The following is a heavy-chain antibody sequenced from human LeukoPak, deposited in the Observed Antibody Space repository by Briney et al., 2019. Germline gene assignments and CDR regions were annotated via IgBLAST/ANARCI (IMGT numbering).Heavy chain of an antibody. CDR1: GGSFSNYY. J-gene: IGHJ4*02. V-gene: IGHV4-34*01. CDR3: ARQGAVAGSFDY. CDR2: INHSGST. Sequence: SETLSLTCAVSGGSFSNYYWSWIRQPPGKGLEWIGEINHSGSTNYNPSLKSRVTISVDTSKNQFSLKLSSVTAADTAVYYCARQGAVAGSFDYWGQGTLVTVSS. D-gene: IGHD6-19*01.